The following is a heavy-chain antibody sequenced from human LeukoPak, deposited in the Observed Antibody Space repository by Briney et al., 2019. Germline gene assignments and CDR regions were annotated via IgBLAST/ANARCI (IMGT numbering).Heavy chain of an antibody. J-gene: IGHJ3*02. V-gene: IGHV1-46*01. CDR2: INPSGGST. CDR3: TKSGRFITMVRGVNDAFDI. CDR1: GYTFTSYY. D-gene: IGHD3-10*01. Sequence: ASVKVSCKASGYTFTSYYMHWVRQAPGQGLEWMGIINPSGGSTSYAQKFQGRVTITRDTSASTAYMELSSLRSEDTAVYYCTKSGRFITMVRGVNDAFDIWGQGTMVTVSS.